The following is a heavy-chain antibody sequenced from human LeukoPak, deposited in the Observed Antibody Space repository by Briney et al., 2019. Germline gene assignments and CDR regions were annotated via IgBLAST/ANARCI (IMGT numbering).Heavy chain of an antibody. CDR3: ARVGSTDSPHAFDI. CDR2: IYSGGST. V-gene: IGHV3-53*01. CDR1: GFTVSNNY. J-gene: IGHJ3*02. Sequence: GGSLRLSCAASGFTVSNNYMAWVRQAPGKGLEWVSLIYSGGSTYYADSVKGRFTISRDNAKNSLYLQMNSLRAEDTAVYYCARVGSTDSPHAFDIWGQGTMVTVSS. D-gene: IGHD2-21*02.